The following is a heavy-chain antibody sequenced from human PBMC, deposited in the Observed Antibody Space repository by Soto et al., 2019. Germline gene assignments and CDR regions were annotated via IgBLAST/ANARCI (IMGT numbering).Heavy chain of an antibody. Sequence: ASVKVSCKASGHTFTSYGISWVRQAPGQGLEWMGWISAYNGNTNYAQKLQGRVTMTTDTSTSTAYMELRSLRSDDTAVYYCARSARYCSGGSCYGYYFDYWGQGTLVTVSS. CDR1: GHTFTSYG. D-gene: IGHD2-15*01. V-gene: IGHV1-18*04. CDR2: ISAYNGNT. J-gene: IGHJ4*02. CDR3: ARSARYCSGGSCYGYYFDY.